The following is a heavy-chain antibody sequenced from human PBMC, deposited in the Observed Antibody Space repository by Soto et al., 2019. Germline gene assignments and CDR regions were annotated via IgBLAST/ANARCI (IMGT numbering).Heavy chain of an antibody. V-gene: IGHV3-30-3*01. D-gene: IGHD4-17*01. CDR1: GFTFSSYA. Sequence: GGSLRLSCAASGFTFSSYAMHWVRQAPGKGLEWVAVISYDGSNKYYADSVKGRFTISRDNSKNTLYLQMNSLRAEDTAVYYCARESNYGDYLVHYYGMDVWGQGTTVTVS. J-gene: IGHJ6*02. CDR3: ARESNYGDYLVHYYGMDV. CDR2: ISYDGSNK.